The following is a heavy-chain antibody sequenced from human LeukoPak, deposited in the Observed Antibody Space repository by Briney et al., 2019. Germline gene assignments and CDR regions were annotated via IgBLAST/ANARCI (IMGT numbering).Heavy chain of an antibody. V-gene: IGHV3-48*01. CDR2: ISTRSGPI. CDR1: GLTLSDYG. D-gene: IGHD4-11*01. J-gene: IGHJ4*02. Sequence: GGSLRLSCAASGLTLSDYGMNWVRQAPGKGLEWVAISTRSGPIYYADSVKGRFTISRDDSRNTVYLQMNSLRPEDTGVYYCARDAQRGFDYSNSLQYWGQGTPVTVST. CDR3: ARDAQRGFDYSNSLQY.